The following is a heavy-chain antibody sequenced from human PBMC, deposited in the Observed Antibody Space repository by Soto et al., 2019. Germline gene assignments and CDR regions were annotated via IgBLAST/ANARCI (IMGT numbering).Heavy chain of an antibody. Sequence: PGESLKISCKGSGYSFTSYWIGWVRQMPGKGLEWMGIIYPGDSDTRYSPSFQGQVTISADKSISTAYLQWSSLKASDTAMYYCAGRVYDSSGYYSYFDYWGQGTLVTVAS. CDR1: GYSFTSYW. V-gene: IGHV5-51*01. CDR2: IYPGDSDT. CDR3: AGRVYDSSGYYSYFDY. J-gene: IGHJ4*02. D-gene: IGHD3-22*01.